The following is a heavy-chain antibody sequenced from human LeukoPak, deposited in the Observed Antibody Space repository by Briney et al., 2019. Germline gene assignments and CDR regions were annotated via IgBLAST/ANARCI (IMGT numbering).Heavy chain of an antibody. D-gene: IGHD3-22*01. J-gene: IGHJ4*02. CDR3: ATGVLNYYDSSGYGIDY. CDR1: GSTFSSYS. V-gene: IGHV3-48*01. CDR2: ISSSSTI. Sequence: GGSLRLSCAASGSTFSSYSMNWVRQAPGKGLEWVSYISSSSTIYYADSVKGRFTISRDNAKNSLYLQMNSLRAEDTAVYYCATGVLNYYDSSGYGIDYWGQGTLVTVSS.